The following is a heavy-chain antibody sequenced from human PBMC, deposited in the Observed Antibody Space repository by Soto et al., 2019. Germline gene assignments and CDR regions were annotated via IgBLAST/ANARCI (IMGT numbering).Heavy chain of an antibody. J-gene: IGHJ4*02. CDR1: GYTFTGYQ. Sequence: QVQVVQSGAEVKKPGASVKVSCKASGYTFTGYQMHWVRQAPGQGLEWMGWFNPNSGGTNYAQKCQGRVTMTGDTSISTAYMELNRLTSDDTAVYFCARGRTIVSPGNWGQGTLVSVSS. CDR3: ARGRTIVSPGN. CDR2: FNPNSGGT. D-gene: IGHD2-21*01. V-gene: IGHV1-2*02.